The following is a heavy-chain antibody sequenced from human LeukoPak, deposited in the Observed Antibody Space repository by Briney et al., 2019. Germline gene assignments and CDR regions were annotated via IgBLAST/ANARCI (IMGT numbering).Heavy chain of an antibody. Sequence: GASVKLSCKASGYTFTSYAINWVRQAPGQGLEWMGWISAYNGRTNYAQTLQGRVTMTTDTSTSTAYMELRSLRSDDTAVYCWARDPSRSSRYFQHLGQGTLVTGSS. CDR3: ARDPSRSSRYFQH. J-gene: IGHJ1*01. D-gene: IGHD6-6*01. CDR2: ISAYNGRT. CDR1: GYTFTSYA. V-gene: IGHV1-18*01.